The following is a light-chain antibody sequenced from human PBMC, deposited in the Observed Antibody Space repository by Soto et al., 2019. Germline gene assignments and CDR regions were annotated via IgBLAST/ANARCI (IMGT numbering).Light chain of an antibody. J-gene: IGKJ2*01. CDR2: GAS. CDR1: QSVAGNS. Sequence: EIVLTQSPGTLSLSPGERATLSCRASQSVAGNSLAWYRHKPGQAPRLLIYGASNRATGIPDRFSGSASGTDFTLAISRLEPEDCAVYYCQQYGSSRDTFGQGTKLESK. V-gene: IGKV3-20*01. CDR3: QQYGSSRDT.